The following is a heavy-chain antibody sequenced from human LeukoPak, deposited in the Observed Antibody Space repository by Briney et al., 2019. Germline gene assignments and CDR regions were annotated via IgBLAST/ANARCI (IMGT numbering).Heavy chain of an antibody. CDR1: GFTFTSYS. V-gene: IGHV3-21*01. D-gene: IGHD4-17*01. J-gene: IGHJ4*02. CDR2: ISSSSSYI. CDR3: ARDYYGDYLFDY. Sequence: PGGSLRLSCAASGFTFTSYSMNWVRQAPGKGLEWVSSISSSSSYIYYADSVKGRFTIPRDNAKNSLYLQMNSLRAEDTAVYYCARDYYGDYLFDYWGQGTLVTVSS.